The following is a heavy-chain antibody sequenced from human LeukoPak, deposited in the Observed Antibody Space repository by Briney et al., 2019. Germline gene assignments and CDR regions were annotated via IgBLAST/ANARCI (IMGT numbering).Heavy chain of an antibody. D-gene: IGHD1-26*01. CDR1: GGSMINYY. Sequence: SETLSLTCTVSGGSMINYYWSCLRQSAGEGLEWIGRISTTGSTNYSPSLKSRVTISVDTPKNQFSLKLSSVTAADTAVYYCARAVGAHDAFDVWGQGTMVTVSS. V-gene: IGHV4-4*07. J-gene: IGHJ3*01. CDR3: ARAVGAHDAFDV. CDR2: ISTTGST.